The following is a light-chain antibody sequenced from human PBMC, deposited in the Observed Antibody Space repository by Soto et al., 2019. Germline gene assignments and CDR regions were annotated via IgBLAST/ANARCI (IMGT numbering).Light chain of an antibody. Sequence: EIVLTQSPGTLSLSPGERATLSCRASQSVSSSYLAWYQQKPGQAPRLLIYGASSRAIGIPDRFSGSGSGTDFTLTISRLEPEDFAVYYCQQYGSSRRVFGGGTKVEIK. CDR1: QSVSSSY. CDR2: GAS. CDR3: QQYGSSRRV. J-gene: IGKJ4*01. V-gene: IGKV3-20*01.